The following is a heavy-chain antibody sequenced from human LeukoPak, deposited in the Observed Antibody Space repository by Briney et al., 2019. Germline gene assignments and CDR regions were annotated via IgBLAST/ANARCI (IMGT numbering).Heavy chain of an antibody. CDR3: AKDVLWFGELLSPVPYYYGMDV. CDR1: GFTFSSYA. Sequence: GGSLRLSCAASGFTFSSYAMSWVRQAPGKGLEWVSAISGSGGSTYYADSVKGRFTISRDNSKNTLYQQMNSLRAEDTAVYYCAKDVLWFGELLSPVPYYYGMDVWGQGTTVTVSS. J-gene: IGHJ6*02. V-gene: IGHV3-23*01. D-gene: IGHD3-10*01. CDR2: ISGSGGST.